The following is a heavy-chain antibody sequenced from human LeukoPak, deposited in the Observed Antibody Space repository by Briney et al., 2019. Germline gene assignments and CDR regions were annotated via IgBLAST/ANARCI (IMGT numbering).Heavy chain of an antibody. CDR2: IYTSGST. CDR3: ARETVRGVIILPSYYFDY. V-gene: IGHV4-4*07. Sequence: SETLSLTCTVSGGSISSYYWSWIRQPAGKGLEWIGRIYTSGSTNYNPSLKSRVTMSVDTSKNQVSLKLSSVTAADTAVYYCARETVRGVIILPSYYFDYWGQGTLVTVSS. CDR1: GGSISSYY. J-gene: IGHJ4*02. D-gene: IGHD3-10*01.